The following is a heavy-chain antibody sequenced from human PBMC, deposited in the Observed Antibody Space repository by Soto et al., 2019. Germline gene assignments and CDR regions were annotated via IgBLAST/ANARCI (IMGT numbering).Heavy chain of an antibody. CDR2: IIPIFGTA. J-gene: IGHJ5*02. CDR3: ARDLCSGGSCYSYNWFDP. V-gene: IGHV1-69*13. D-gene: IGHD2-15*01. CDR1: GGTFSSYA. Sequence: ASVKVSCKASGGTFSSYAISWVRQAPGQGLEWMGGIIPIFGTANYAQKFQGRVTITADESTSTAYMELSSLRSEDTAVYYCARDLCSGGSCYSYNWFDPWGQGTLVTVSS.